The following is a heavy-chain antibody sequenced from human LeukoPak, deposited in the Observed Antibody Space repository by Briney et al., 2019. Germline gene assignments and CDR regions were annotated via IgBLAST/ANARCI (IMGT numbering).Heavy chain of an antibody. CDR1: GYTFTGYY. V-gene: IGHV1-2*02. CDR3: ARVYYDILTGYAFKY. J-gene: IGHJ4*02. D-gene: IGHD3-9*01. CDR2: INPNSGGT. Sequence: GASVKVSCKASGYTFTGYYMHWVRQAPGQGLEWMGWINPNSGGTNYAQKFQGRVTMTRDTSISTAYMELSRLRSDDTAVYYCARVYYDILTGYAFKYWGQGTLVTVSS.